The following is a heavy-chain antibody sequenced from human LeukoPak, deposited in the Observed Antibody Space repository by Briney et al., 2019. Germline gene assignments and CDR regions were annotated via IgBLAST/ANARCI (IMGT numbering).Heavy chain of an antibody. CDR3: ARGPPVNNYYYYYMDV. CDR1: GYTFTSYY. D-gene: IGHD3-22*01. J-gene: IGHJ6*03. V-gene: IGHV1-46*01. Sequence: ASVKVSCKASGYTFTSYYMHWVRQAPGQGLEWMGIINPSGGSTSYAQKFQGRVTMTRDMSTSTVYMELSSLRSEDTAVYYCARGPPVNNYYYYYMDVWAKGTTVTVSS. CDR2: INPSGGST.